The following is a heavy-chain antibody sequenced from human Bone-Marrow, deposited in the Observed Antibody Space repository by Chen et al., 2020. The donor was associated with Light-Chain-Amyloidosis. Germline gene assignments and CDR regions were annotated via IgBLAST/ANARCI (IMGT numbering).Heavy chain of an antibody. CDR3: ARYEPHFSDSIISGYTA. J-gene: IGHJ5*02. Sequence: QVQLQLSGPGLVKPSETLSLKCSVSGDSITSSTDYWGWIRQPPGKGLQWIAEINHSGSANYNSSLKSRTTISVDKSKNQFSLRMISVTAADTAVYYCARYEPHFSDSIISGYTAWGQGTSVTVSS. D-gene: IGHD5-12*01. V-gene: IGHV4-61*05. CDR1: GDSITSSTDY. CDR2: INHSGSA.